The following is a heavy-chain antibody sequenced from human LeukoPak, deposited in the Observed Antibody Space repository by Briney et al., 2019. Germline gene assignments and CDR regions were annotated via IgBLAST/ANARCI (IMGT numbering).Heavy chain of an antibody. J-gene: IGHJ6*02. Sequence: ASVKVSCKASGYTFTTYSMHWVRQAPGQGLEWMAIINLSGGSTDYTQKFQGRVTVTRDTSTSTVYMELSSLRSEDTAVYYCVRHNHMDVWGQGTAVTVSS. V-gene: IGHV1-46*01. CDR1: GYTFTTYS. CDR3: VRHNHMDV. CDR2: INLSGGST.